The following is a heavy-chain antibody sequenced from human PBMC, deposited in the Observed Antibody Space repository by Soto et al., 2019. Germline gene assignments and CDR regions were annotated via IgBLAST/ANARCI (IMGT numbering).Heavy chain of an antibody. Sequence: QVQLVESGGGVVQPGRSLRLSCEASGFTFSSYAMHWVRQAPGKGLEWVAVISYDGSNKYYADSVKGRFTISRDNSKNTLYLQMNSLRAEDTAVYYCARDPHWGQGTLVTVSS. CDR3: ARDPH. J-gene: IGHJ4*02. CDR2: ISYDGSNK. V-gene: IGHV3-30-3*01. CDR1: GFTFSSYA.